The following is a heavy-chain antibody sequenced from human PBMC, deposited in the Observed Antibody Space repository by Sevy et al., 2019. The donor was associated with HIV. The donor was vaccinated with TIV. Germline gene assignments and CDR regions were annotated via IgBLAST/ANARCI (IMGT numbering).Heavy chain of an antibody. CDR3: AKALYATYFDY. J-gene: IGHJ4*02. CDR2: ISGSGGST. D-gene: IGHD4-17*01. Sequence: GGSLRLSCAASGFTFRSFDMSWIRQAPGKGLEWVSSISGSGGSTYYADSVKGRFTISRDNSKSTLYLQMNNLRAEDTALYYCAKALYATYFDYWGQRTLVTVSS. CDR1: GFTFRSFD. V-gene: IGHV3-23*01.